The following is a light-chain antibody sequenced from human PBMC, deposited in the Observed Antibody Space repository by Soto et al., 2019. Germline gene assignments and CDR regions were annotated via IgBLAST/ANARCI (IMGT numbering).Light chain of an antibody. V-gene: IGKV1-5*03. CDR3: QQYKSYPWT. CDR2: RAS. J-gene: IGKJ1*01. CDR1: QTISNF. Sequence: DIQMTQSPSTLSAFVGDSVAITCRASQTISNFLAWYQQKPGKAPKLLFYRASNLEGGVPSRFSGGGSGTEFTLTINSLQTDDSATYYCQQYKSYPWTFGQGTKVEIK.